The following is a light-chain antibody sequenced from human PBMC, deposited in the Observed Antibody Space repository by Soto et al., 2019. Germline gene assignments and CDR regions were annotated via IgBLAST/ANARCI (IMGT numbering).Light chain of an antibody. CDR3: SGSLGAATYV. J-gene: IGLJ1*01. CDR2: EVS. CDR1: SSDDALYLY. Sequence: QSAVTLAASLAGSTGQSITISCTGTSSDDALYLYVSWFQQHPGKAPQLLIYEVSKRPSGVPLRFSGSRSGKKASLTISGLPAVDEDDYYCSGSLGAATYVFGTGTKVTVL. V-gene: IGLV2-14*01.